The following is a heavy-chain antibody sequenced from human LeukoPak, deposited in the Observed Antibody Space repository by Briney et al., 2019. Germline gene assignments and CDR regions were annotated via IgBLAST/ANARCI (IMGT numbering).Heavy chain of an antibody. V-gene: IGHV1-2*02. CDR2: INPNSGGT. J-gene: IGHJ4*02. CDR3: TRVNYDSSGYSVTLFDY. D-gene: IGHD3-22*01. CDR1: GYTFTDYY. Sequence: EASVKVSCKASGYTFTDYYMHWVRQAPGQGLEWMGWINPNSGGTNNAQKFQGRVTMTRDTSISTAYMELSRLRSDDTAVYYCTRVNYDSSGYSVTLFDYWGQGTLVTVSS.